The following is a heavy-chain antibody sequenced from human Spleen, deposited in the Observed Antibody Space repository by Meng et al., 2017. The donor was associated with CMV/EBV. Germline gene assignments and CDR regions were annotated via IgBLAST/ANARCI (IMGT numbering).Heavy chain of an antibody. J-gene: IGHJ4*02. D-gene: IGHD3-16*01. CDR2: INNDGSSA. V-gene: IGHV3-74*01. CDR1: GFIFSDYW. CDR3: ARSVGGFDY. Sequence: GESLQISCAASGFIFSDYWMHWVRQAPGKGLEWVSHINNDGSSATYADSVKGRFTVSRDNVKHTVFLQMNGLRAEDTAVYYCARSVGGFDYWGQGILVTVSS.